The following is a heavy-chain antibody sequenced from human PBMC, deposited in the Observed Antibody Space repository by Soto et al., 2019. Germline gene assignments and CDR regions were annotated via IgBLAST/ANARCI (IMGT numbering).Heavy chain of an antibody. Sequence: ASVKVSCKASGGTFSSYAISWVRQAPRQRLEWMGWINASKGNTKYAQKFQGRVTSTRDTSASTAYMELSSLRSEDTAVYYCARVKIYCSGGSCYNPDAFDIWGQGTMVTVSS. CDR1: GGTFSSYA. V-gene: IGHV1-3*01. J-gene: IGHJ3*02. CDR3: ARVKIYCSGGSCYNPDAFDI. CDR2: INASKGNT. D-gene: IGHD2-15*01.